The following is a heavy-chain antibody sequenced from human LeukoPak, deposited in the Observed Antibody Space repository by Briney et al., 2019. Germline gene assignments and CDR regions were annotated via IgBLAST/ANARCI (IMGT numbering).Heavy chain of an antibody. CDR1: GFTFSSYA. D-gene: IGHD6-19*01. CDR3: ARGVAGTHFDY. V-gene: IGHV3-21*01. J-gene: IGHJ4*02. Sequence: GGSLRLSCAASGFTFSSYAMSWVRQAPGKGLEWVSSISSSSSYIYYADSVKGRFTISRDNAKNSLYLQMNSLRAEDTAVYYCARGVAGTHFDYWGQGTLVTVSS. CDR2: ISSSSSYI.